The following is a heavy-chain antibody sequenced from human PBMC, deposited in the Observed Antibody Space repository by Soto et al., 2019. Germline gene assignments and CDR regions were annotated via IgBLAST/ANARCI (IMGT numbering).Heavy chain of an antibody. Sequence: SETLSLTCTVSGGSIVSSNYYWGWIRQPPGKGLEWVGIIYYRGSTYSNPSLKSRLSISVDTSKNQFSLRLKSVTVADTALYFCARQGAPHQLIAVIDSWGQGTLVTVS. CDR3: ARQGAPHQLIAVIDS. V-gene: IGHV4-39*01. J-gene: IGHJ5*01. CDR2: IYYRGST. CDR1: GGSIVSSNYY. D-gene: IGHD2-21*01.